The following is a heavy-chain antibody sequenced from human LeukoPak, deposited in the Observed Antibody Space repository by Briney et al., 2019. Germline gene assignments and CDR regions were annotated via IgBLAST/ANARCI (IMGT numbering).Heavy chain of an antibody. CDR2: IPYDGSNK. D-gene: IGHD2-2*01. CDR3: ARDLDQVLPSPKGY. Sequence: PGRSLRLSCAASGFTFSSYAMHWVRQAPGKGLEWVAVIPYDGSNKYYADSVKGRFTISRDNSKNTLYLQMNSLRAEDTAVYYCARDLDQVLPSPKGYWGQGTLVTVSS. V-gene: IGHV3-30-3*01. J-gene: IGHJ4*02. CDR1: GFTFSSYA.